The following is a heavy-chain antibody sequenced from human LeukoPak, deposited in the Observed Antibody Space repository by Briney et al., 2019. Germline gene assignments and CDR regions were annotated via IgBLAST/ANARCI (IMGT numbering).Heavy chain of an antibody. CDR1: GYTFTSYY. D-gene: IGHD5-18*01. V-gene: IGHV1-46*01. CDR2: INPSGGST. Sequence: ASVKVSCKESGYTFTSYYMHWVRQAPGQGLEWMGIINPSGGSTSYAQKFQGRVTMTRDTSTSTVYMELSSLRSEDTAVYYCARDGYSYGSYYYYGMDVWGQGTTVTVSS. CDR3: ARDGYSYGSYYYYGMDV. J-gene: IGHJ6*02.